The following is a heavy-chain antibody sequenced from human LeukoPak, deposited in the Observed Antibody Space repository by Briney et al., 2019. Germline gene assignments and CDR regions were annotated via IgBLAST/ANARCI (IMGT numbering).Heavy chain of an antibody. D-gene: IGHD6-13*01. Sequence: ASVKVSCKASGYTFTGYYMLWVRQAPGQGLEWMGWINPNSGGTNYAQKFQGRVTMTRDTSISTAYMELSRLRSDDTAVYYCARDVAAAGTHHFDYWGQGTLVTVSS. CDR2: INPNSGGT. CDR1: GYTFTGYY. J-gene: IGHJ4*02. CDR3: ARDVAAAGTHHFDY. V-gene: IGHV1-2*02.